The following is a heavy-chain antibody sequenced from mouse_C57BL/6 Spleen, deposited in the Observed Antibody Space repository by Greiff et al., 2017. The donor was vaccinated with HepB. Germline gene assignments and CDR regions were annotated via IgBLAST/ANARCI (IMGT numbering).Heavy chain of an antibody. D-gene: IGHD2-1*01. V-gene: IGHV1-15*01. CDR3: TRSYGNYEYFDV. CDR1: GYTFTDYE. J-gene: IGHJ1*03. CDR2: IDPETGGT. Sequence: VQLQQSGAELVRPGASVTLSCKASGYTFTDYEMHWVKQTPVHGLEWIGAIDPETGGTAYNQKFKGKAILTADKSSSTAYMELRSLTSEDSAVYYCTRSYGNYEYFDVWGTGTTVTVSS.